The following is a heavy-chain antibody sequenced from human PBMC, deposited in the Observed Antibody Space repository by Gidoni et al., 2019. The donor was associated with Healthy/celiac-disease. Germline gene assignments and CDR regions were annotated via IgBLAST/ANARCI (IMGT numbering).Heavy chain of an antibody. Sequence: QVQLQESCPGLVKPSGPPSLTFAFSGGSIRSSTCWSWVRQTPGKGLEWIGEISHSGRTNYNPSLKSRVTISVEKSKNQFSLKLSSVTAADTAVYYCARSTRWFDPWGQGTLVTVSS. CDR2: ISHSGRT. CDR1: GGSIRSSTC. J-gene: IGHJ5*02. CDR3: ARSTRWFDP. V-gene: IGHV4-4*02. D-gene: IGHD2-2*01.